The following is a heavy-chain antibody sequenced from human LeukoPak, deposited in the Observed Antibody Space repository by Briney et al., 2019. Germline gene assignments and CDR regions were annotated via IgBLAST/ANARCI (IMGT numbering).Heavy chain of an antibody. Sequence: GGSLRLSCAASGFTFSSYSMNWVRQAPGEGLEWVSSISSSSSYIYYADSVKGRFTISRDNAKNSLYLQMNSLRAEDTAVYYCARTYYDSSGYYQGEFDYWGQGTLVTVSS. D-gene: IGHD3-22*01. J-gene: IGHJ4*02. CDR2: ISSSSSYI. CDR1: GFTFSSYS. V-gene: IGHV3-21*01. CDR3: ARTYYDSSGYYQGEFDY.